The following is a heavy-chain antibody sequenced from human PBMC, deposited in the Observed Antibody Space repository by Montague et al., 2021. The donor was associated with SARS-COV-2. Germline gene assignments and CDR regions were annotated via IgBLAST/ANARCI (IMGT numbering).Heavy chain of an antibody. Sequence: TLSLTCTVSGGSISSGNYYWSWIRQPAGKGLEWIGHIYTSGSTNYNPSLKSRVTISVHTSNNQFSLTLSSVTAADTAVYYCASESGSPTYYFYYGVDVWGQGTTVTVPS. CDR1: GGSISSGNYY. CDR3: ASESGSPTYYFYYGVDV. D-gene: IGHD1-26*01. J-gene: IGHJ6*02. CDR2: IYTSGST. V-gene: IGHV4-61*09.